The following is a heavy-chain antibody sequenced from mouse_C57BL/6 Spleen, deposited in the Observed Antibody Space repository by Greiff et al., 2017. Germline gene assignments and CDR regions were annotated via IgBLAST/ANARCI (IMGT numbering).Heavy chain of an antibody. CDR3: ARSYYSNYDYAMDY. D-gene: IGHD2-5*01. J-gene: IGHJ4*01. CDR1: GYAFSSYW. Sequence: QVQLQQSGAELVKPGASVKISCKASGYAFSSYWMNWVKQRPGQGLEWIGQIYPGDGDTNYNGKFKGKATLTADKSSSTAYMQRSSLTSEDSAVYFCARSYYSNYDYAMDYWGQGTSVTVSS. CDR2: IYPGDGDT. V-gene: IGHV1-80*01.